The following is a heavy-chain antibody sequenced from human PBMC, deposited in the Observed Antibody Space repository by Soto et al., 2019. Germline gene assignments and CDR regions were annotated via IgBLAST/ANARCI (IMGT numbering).Heavy chain of an antibody. CDR3: ARGDLSYYGSGSYYSWFDP. V-gene: IGHV1-69*01. J-gene: IGHJ5*02. Sequence: QVQLVQSGSEVKKPGSSVKVSCKASPGTFSTYAVSWVRQAPGQGLEWMGGIIPLFGTPNYAQKCQGRVTITADESTRTVYMELSSLTSEDTAVYYCARGDLSYYGSGSYYSWFDPWGQGTLVSVSS. CDR2: IIPLFGTP. CDR1: PGTFSTYA. D-gene: IGHD3-10*01.